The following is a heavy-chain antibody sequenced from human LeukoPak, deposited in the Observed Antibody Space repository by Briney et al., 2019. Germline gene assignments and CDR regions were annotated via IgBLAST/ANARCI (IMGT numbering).Heavy chain of an antibody. CDR1: GFTLSNYG. D-gene: IGHD5-18*01. CDR3: ARVGNTATDHYYYYYMDV. CDR2: ISYDGSNK. J-gene: IGHJ6*03. V-gene: IGHV3-30*19. Sequence: PGGSLRLSCAASGFTLSNYGMHWVRQAPGKGLEWVAVISYDGSNKYYADSVKGRFTISRDNSKNTLYLQMNSLRAEDTAVYFCARVGNTATDHYYYYYMDVWGKGTTVTVSS.